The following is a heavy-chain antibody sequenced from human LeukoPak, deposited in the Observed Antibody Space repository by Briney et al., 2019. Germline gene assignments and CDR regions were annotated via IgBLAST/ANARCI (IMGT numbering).Heavy chain of an antibody. CDR1: GGTFSSYA. D-gene: IGHD3-10*01. V-gene: IGHV1-69*13. Sequence: SVKVSCKASGGTFSSYAISWVRQAPGQGLEWMGGIIPIFGTANYAQKFQGRVTITADESTSTAYMELSSLRSEDTAVYYCARCLSSNSGSENGMAVWGQGTTVTVSS. J-gene: IGHJ6*02. CDR2: IIPIFGTA. CDR3: ARCLSSNSGSENGMAV.